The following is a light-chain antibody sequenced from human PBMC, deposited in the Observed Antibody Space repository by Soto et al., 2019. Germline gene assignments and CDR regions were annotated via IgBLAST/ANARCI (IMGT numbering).Light chain of an antibody. CDR1: QSVGSN. J-gene: IGKJ1*01. CDR3: QQYNNWPPDRT. V-gene: IGKV3-15*01. Sequence: EIVMTQSPATLSVSPGDRAALSCRASQSVGSNLAWYQQKPGQAPRLLIYGASTRATGIQARFSGSGSGTEFTLTISSLQSEDFASYFCQQYNNWPPDRTFGQGTKVEIK. CDR2: GAS.